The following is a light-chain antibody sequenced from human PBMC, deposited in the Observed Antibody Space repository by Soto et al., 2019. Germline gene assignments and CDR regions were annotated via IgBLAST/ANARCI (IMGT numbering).Light chain of an antibody. CDR2: AAS. Sequence: DIQMTQSPSSLSASVGDSVTITCRASQDINNFLAWFQQKPGKAPKSLIFAASSLHSGVPSRFSGSGSGTDFTLTISSLQAEDFGTYYCQHYDGYPQTFGQGTRLDIX. V-gene: IGKV1-16*01. J-gene: IGKJ5*01. CDR3: QHYDGYPQT. CDR1: QDINNF.